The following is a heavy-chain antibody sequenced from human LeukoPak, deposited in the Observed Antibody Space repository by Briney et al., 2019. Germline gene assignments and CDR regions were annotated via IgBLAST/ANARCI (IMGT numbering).Heavy chain of an antibody. Sequence: SETLSLTCTVSGASITSDNYFWSWIRQPAGKGLEWIGRIYISGSTNYNPSLESRAAISVDRTKNQFSLKLNSVTAADTAVYYCARDDWRFGLLDYWGQGILVTVSS. CDR3: ARDDWRFGLLDY. J-gene: IGHJ4*02. V-gene: IGHV4-61*02. D-gene: IGHD2-21*01. CDR1: GASITSDNYF. CDR2: IYISGST.